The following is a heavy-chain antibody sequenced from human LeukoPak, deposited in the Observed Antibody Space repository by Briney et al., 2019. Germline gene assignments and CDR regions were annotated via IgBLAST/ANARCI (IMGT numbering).Heavy chain of an antibody. Sequence: SETLSLTCTVPGGSISSSGYYWGWLRQPPGKGLECIGTISYSGSTYYNPSLMSRVTISVDTSNNHFSLRLNFVTAAETAVYYCARWSWNAFDIWGQGTMVTVSS. D-gene: IGHD3-10*01. CDR2: ISYSGST. V-gene: IGHV4-39*02. CDR3: ARWSWNAFDI. CDR1: GGSISSSGYY. J-gene: IGHJ3*02.